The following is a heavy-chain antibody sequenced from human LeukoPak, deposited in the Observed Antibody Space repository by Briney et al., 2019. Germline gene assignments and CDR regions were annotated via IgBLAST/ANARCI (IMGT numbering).Heavy chain of an antibody. Sequence: GGSLRLSCAASGFTFNNYAMTWVRQAPGKGLEWVSVVSGSGDNTNYVDSVKGRFTISRDNSKNMLYLQMDSLRAEDTAVYHCARVAAGYSVNYFDYWGQGTLVTVSS. CDR2: VSGSGDNT. J-gene: IGHJ4*02. CDR3: ARVAAGYSVNYFDY. CDR1: GFTFNNYA. D-gene: IGHD4-23*01. V-gene: IGHV3-23*01.